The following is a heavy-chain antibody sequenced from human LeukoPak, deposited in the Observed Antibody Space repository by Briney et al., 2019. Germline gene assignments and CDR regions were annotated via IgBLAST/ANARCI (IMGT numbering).Heavy chain of an antibody. J-gene: IGHJ6*03. CDR3: ARSVYSYGEKRYYYYYMDV. D-gene: IGHD5-18*01. V-gene: IGHV4-59*01. CDR2: IYYSGST. Sequence: SETLSLTCTVSGGSISSYYWSWIRQPPGKGLEWIGYIYYSGSTNYNPSLKSRVTISVDTSKNQFSLKLSSVTAADTAVYYCARSVYSYGEKRYYYYYMDVWGKGTTVTVSS. CDR1: GGSISSYY.